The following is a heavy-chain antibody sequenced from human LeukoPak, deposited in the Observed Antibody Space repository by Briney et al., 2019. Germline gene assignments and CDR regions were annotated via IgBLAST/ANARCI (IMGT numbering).Heavy chain of an antibody. Sequence: TGGSLRLSCVASGFTFSNYAMSWVRQAPGKGLEWVSVISGSGDTTYSADSVKGRFTISRDNSKNTLYYQLDSLTAEGTAVYYCAKDRASATYEYFQYWGQGTQVTVSS. V-gene: IGHV3-23*01. CDR1: GFTFSNYA. CDR3: AKDRASATYEYFQY. J-gene: IGHJ1*01. D-gene: IGHD3-10*01. CDR2: ISGSGDTT.